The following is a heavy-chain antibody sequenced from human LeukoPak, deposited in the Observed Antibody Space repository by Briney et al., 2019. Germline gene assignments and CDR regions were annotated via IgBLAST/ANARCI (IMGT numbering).Heavy chain of an antibody. CDR2: IDPSDSYT. D-gene: IGHD2-8*01. V-gene: IGHV5-10-1*01. CDR3: ARHQLLGPCFKGVCSDAFDI. J-gene: IGHJ3*02. Sequence: HGESLKISCKGSGYRFTSYWISWVRPMPGKGLEWMGRIDPSDSYTNYSPSFQGHLTISADKSISTAYLQWSSLKASDTAMYYCARHQLLGPCFKGVCSDAFDIWGQGTMVTVSS. CDR1: GYRFTSYW.